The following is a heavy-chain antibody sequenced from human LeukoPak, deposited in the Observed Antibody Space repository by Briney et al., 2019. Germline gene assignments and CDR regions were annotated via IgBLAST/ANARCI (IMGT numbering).Heavy chain of an antibody. CDR3: ARGIDLDILTGYPTDFDY. J-gene: IGHJ4*02. CDR2: IWYDGSNK. D-gene: IGHD3-9*01. CDR1: GFTFSSYS. Sequence: GGSLRLSCAASGFTFSSYSMNWVRQAPGKGLEWVAVIWYDGSNKYYADSVKGRFTISRDNSKNTLYLQMNSLRAEDTAVYYCARGIDLDILTGYPTDFDYWGQGTLVTVSS. V-gene: IGHV3-33*08.